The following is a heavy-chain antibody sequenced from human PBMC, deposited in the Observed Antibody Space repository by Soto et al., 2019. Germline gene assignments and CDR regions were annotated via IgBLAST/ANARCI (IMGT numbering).Heavy chain of an antibody. CDR2: IKQDGSEK. CDR1: GFTFSSYW. J-gene: IGHJ4*02. CDR3: ASIQISGYYDSSGYYWVYYCDY. D-gene: IGHD3-22*01. V-gene: IGHV3-7*03. Sequence: PGWSLRLSCAASGFTFSSYWMSWVRQAPGKGLEWVANIKQDGSEKYYVDSVKGRFTISRDNAKNSLYLQMNSVRPEDTAVYYCASIQISGYYDSSGYYWVYYCDYWGKGT.